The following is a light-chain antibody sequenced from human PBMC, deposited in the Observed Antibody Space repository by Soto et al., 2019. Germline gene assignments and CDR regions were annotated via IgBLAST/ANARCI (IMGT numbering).Light chain of an antibody. Sequence: EVVMRQSPDSLSLSPGERATLSCRASQSIRTDLAWYQQKPGQAPRLLIYGASTRATGIPARFSGSGSGTEFTLTISSLQSEDYAVYHCHQYNNWPPWTFGQGTKVDIK. CDR1: QSIRTD. V-gene: IGKV3-15*01. CDR3: HQYNNWPPWT. CDR2: GAS. J-gene: IGKJ1*01.